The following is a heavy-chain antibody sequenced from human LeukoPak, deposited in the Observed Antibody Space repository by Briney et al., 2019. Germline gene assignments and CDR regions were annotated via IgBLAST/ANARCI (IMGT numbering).Heavy chain of an antibody. V-gene: IGHV1-18*01. CDR2: ISAYNGNT. J-gene: IGHJ6*03. CDR1: GYTFTSYG. CDR3: ARMVRGYYYYYYYMDV. Sequence: ASVKVSCKASGYTFTSYGISWVRQAPGQGLEWMGWISAYNGNTNYAQKLQGRVTMTTDTSTSTAYMELRSLRSDDTAVYYCARMVRGYYYYYYYMDVWGKGTTVTISS. D-gene: IGHD3-10*01.